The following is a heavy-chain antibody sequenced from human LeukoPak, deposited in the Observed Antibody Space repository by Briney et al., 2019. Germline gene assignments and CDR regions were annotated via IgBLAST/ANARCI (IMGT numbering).Heavy chain of an antibody. CDR2: INHSGST. Sequence: PSETLSLTCAVSDGSISSGGYSWSWIRQPPGKGLEWIGEINHSGSTNYNPSLKSRVTISVDTSKNQFSLKLSSVTAADTAVYYCARRPIFGVVINYWGQGTLVTVSS. CDR3: ARRPIFGVVINY. V-gene: IGHV4-34*01. J-gene: IGHJ4*02. CDR1: DGSISSGGYS. D-gene: IGHD3-3*01.